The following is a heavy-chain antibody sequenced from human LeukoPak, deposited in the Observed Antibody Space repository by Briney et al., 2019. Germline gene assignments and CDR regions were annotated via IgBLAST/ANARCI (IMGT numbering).Heavy chain of an antibody. Sequence: GGSLRLSCAASGLTFSSCWMSWVRQAPGKGLEWVANINQDRSEKYYVDSVKGRFSISRDNAKNSVHLQMDSLRAEDTAVYYCATKAGDCSTLIYYAQFDYWGQGALVTVSS. V-gene: IGHV3-7*01. CDR3: ATKAGDCSTLIYYAQFDY. CDR1: GLTFSSCW. CDR2: INQDRSEK. J-gene: IGHJ4*02. D-gene: IGHD2-2*01.